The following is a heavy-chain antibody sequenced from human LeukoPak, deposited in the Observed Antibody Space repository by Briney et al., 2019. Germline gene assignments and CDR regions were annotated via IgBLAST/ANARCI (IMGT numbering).Heavy chain of an antibody. D-gene: IGHD3-10*01. Sequence: SETLSLTCAVYGGSFSGYYWSWIRQPPGKGLEWIGEINHSGSTNYNPSLKSRVTISVDTSKNQFSLKLSSVTAADTAVYNCARLSGIRYFDYWGQGTLVTVSS. CDR1: GGSFSGYY. CDR2: INHSGST. V-gene: IGHV4-34*01. CDR3: ARLSGIRYFDY. J-gene: IGHJ4*02.